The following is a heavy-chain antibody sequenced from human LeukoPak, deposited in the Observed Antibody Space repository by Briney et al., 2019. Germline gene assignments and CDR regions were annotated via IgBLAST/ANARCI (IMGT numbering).Heavy chain of an antibody. CDR1: GGSFSGYY. V-gene: IGHV4-34*01. CDR2: INHSGST. J-gene: IGHJ6*03. CDR3: ARLDITMVRGRRNYYYYYMDV. Sequence: PSETLSLTCAVYGGSFSGYYWSWIRQPPGKGLEWIGEINHSGSTNYNPSLKSRVTISVDTSKNQFSLKLSSVTAADTAVYYCARLDITMVRGRRNYYYYYMDVWGQGTMVTVSS. D-gene: IGHD3-10*01.